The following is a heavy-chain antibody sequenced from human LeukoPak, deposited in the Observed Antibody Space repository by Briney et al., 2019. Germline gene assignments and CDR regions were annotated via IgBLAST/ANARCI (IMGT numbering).Heavy chain of an antibody. CDR1: GGSISSSSYY. CDR3: ARRSDIVLMVYAMPSVYFDY. V-gene: IGHV4-39*01. D-gene: IGHD2-8*01. CDR2: IYYSGSP. Sequence: SETLSLTCTVSGGSISSSSYYGGWIRQPPGKGLERFGSIYYSGSPYYNTSLKSRVTISVDTSKNQFSLKLRSVTAADTAVYYCARRSDIVLMVYAMPSVYFDYWGQGNLVTVSS. J-gene: IGHJ4*02.